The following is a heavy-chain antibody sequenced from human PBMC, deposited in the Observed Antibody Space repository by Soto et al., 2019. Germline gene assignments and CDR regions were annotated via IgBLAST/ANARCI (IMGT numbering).Heavy chain of an antibody. CDR2: ISFSSSYI. CDR1: GFKFSTYI. CDR3: PTGTLAQPFEF. Sequence: PGGSLRLSCAASGFKFSTYIVDWVRQAPGKGLEWVASISFSSSYIYYADSVKGRFTVSRDNAKNSLYLQMNSLRADDTAVYYWPTGTLAQPFEFWGQGTLVTVTS. V-gene: IGHV3-21*06. D-gene: IGHD1-1*01. J-gene: IGHJ4*02.